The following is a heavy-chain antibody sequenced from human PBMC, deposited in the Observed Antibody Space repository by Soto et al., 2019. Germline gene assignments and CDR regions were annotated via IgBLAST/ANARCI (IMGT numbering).Heavy chain of an antibody. CDR1: GFTFSGSA. Sequence: GGSLRLSCAASGFTFSGSAMHWVRQASGKGLEWVGRIRSKANSYATAYAASVKGRFTISRDDSKNTAYLQMNSLKTEDTAVYYCTGVSPNLVDTAMVTSGRYYYYYMDVWGKGTTVTVSS. CDR3: TGVSPNLVDTAMVTSGRYYYYYMDV. V-gene: IGHV3-73*01. CDR2: IRSKANSYAT. J-gene: IGHJ6*03. D-gene: IGHD5-18*01.